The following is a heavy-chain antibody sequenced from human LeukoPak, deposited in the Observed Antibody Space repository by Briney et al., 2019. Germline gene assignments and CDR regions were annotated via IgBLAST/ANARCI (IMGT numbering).Heavy chain of an antibody. V-gene: IGHV3-48*01. CDR3: TRDPHALDY. CDR2: IHKSGSTV. Sequence: GGSLRLSCAASGFTFSSYSMNWVRLAPGKGLEWVSHIHKSGSTVYYADSVRGRFAISRDDAKSSLYLHMNSLRAEDTAVYYCTRDPHALDYWGQGTLVTVSS. J-gene: IGHJ4*02. CDR1: GFTFSSYS.